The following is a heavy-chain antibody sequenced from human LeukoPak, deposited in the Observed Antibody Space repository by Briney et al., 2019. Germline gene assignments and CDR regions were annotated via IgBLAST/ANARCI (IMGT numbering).Heavy chain of an antibody. Sequence: ASVKVSFKASGYTFTSYYMHWVRQAPGQGLEWMGIINPSGGSTSYAQKFQGRVTMTRDTSTSTVYMELSSLRSEDTAVYYCARDRIGYCSGGSCYKGGAFDIWGQGTMVTVSS. D-gene: IGHD2-15*01. V-gene: IGHV1-46*01. CDR1: GYTFTSYY. CDR2: INPSGGST. J-gene: IGHJ3*02. CDR3: ARDRIGYCSGGSCYKGGAFDI.